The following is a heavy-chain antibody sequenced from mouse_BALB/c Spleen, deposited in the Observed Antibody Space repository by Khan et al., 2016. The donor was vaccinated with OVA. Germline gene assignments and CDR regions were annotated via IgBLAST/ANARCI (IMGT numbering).Heavy chain of an antibody. D-gene: IGHD2-3*01. CDR1: GYAFTTYN. V-gene: IGHV1S135*01. J-gene: IGHJ3*01. Sequence: VQLQQPGPELVRPGASVKVSCKASGYAFTTYNMYWVKQSHGESLEWIGYIDPYNGVTNYNQNFKDKATLTVDKSSSAAYMHLDSLTSEDSAVYFCARSSDGYYPLADWGQGTLVTVSA. CDR3: ARSSDGYYPLAD. CDR2: IDPYNGVT.